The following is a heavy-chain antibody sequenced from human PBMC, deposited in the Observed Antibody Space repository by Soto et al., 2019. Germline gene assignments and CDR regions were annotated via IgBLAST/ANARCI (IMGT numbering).Heavy chain of an antibody. CDR3: ARDHYDFWSGPTYYFDY. CDR1: GFTFSSYW. Sequence: EVQLVESGGGLVQPGGSLRLSCAASGFTFSSYWMHWVRQAPGKGLVWVSRINSDGSSTSYADSVKGRFTISRDNAKNMLYLQMNSLRAEDTAVYYCARDHYDFWSGPTYYFDYWGQGTLVTVSS. V-gene: IGHV3-74*01. D-gene: IGHD3-3*01. CDR2: INSDGSST. J-gene: IGHJ4*02.